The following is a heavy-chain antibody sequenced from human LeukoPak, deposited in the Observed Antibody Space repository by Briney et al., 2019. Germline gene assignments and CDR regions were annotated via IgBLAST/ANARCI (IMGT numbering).Heavy chain of an antibody. V-gene: IGHV1-2*02. D-gene: IGHD3-22*01. Sequence: ASVKVSCKASGYTFTGYYMHWVRQAPGQGLEWIGWINPNSGGTNYAQKCQGRVTMTRDTSISTAYMELSRLRSDDTAVYYCARGDYYDSSGYSPDSYFDYWGQGTLVTVSS. CDR2: INPNSGGT. CDR3: ARGDYYDSSGYSPDSYFDY. J-gene: IGHJ4*02. CDR1: GYTFTGYY.